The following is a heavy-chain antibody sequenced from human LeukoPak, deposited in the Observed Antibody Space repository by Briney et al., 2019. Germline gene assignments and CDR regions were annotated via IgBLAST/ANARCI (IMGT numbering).Heavy chain of an antibody. V-gene: IGHV1-8*01. CDR3: AGLGYCSGGSCSDAFDI. J-gene: IGHJ3*02. CDR2: MNPNSGNT. CDR1: GYTFTSYD. D-gene: IGHD2-15*01. Sequence: GASVKVSCKASGYTFTSYDINWVRQATGQGLEWMGWMNPNSGNTGYAQKFQGRVTMTRNTSISTAYMELSSLRSEDTAVYYCAGLGYCSGGSCSDAFDIWDQGTMVTVSS.